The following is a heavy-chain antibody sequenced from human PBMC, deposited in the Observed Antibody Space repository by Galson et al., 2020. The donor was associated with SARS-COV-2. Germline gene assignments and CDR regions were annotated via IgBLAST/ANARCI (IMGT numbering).Heavy chain of an antibody. Sequence: GGSLRISCAASGFTFSSYSISWVRHAPGKRLERAPAISGSGGSTYYTDSVKGRFTISRDNSKNTLYLQMNSLSAEDTAVYYCAKTPPLRPNYYFDYWGQGTLVTVSA. CDR1: GFTFSSYS. V-gene: IGHV3-23*01. CDR2: ISGSGGST. D-gene: IGHD4-17*01. CDR3: AKTPPLRPNYYFDY. J-gene: IGHJ4*02.